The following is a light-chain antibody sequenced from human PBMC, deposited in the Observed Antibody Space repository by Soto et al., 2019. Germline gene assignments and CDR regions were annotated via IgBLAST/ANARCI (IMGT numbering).Light chain of an antibody. CDR3: QQYNSYPWT. J-gene: IGKJ1*01. V-gene: IGKV1-5*03. CDR1: QSISSW. Sequence: DIQMTQSPFTLSASVGDRVTNTCRASQSISSWLAWYQQKPGKAPKLLIYKASTLESGVPSNFSGSGSGTEFSLTISSLQPEDFATYYCQQYNSYPWTFGQGTKVDIK. CDR2: KAS.